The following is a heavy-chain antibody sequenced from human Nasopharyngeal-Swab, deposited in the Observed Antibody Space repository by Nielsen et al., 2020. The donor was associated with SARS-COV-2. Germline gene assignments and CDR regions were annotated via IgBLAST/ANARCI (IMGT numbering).Heavy chain of an antibody. D-gene: IGHD1-26*01. CDR3: ARAQGGMGAMAILYYFDY. CDR2: INTNTGNP. J-gene: IGHJ4*02. Sequence: ASVKVSCKASGGTFSSYAISWVRQAPGQGLEWMGWINTNTGNPTYAQGFTGRFVFSLDTSVSTAYLQISSLKAEDTAVYYCARAQGGMGAMAILYYFDYWGQGTLVTVSS. V-gene: IGHV7-4-1*02. CDR1: GGTFSSYA.